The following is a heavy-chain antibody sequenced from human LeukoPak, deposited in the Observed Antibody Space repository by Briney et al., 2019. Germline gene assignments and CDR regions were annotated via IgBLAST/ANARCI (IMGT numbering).Heavy chain of an antibody. J-gene: IGHJ3*02. V-gene: IGHV3-72*01. CDR1: GLTFSDHY. D-gene: IGHD3-22*01. Sequence: GGSLRLSCVASGLTFSDHYMDWVRQAPGRGLEWVGRVRNNVYSYTTEYAASVKGRFSISRDDPKNSLYLQMNSLKTEDTAVYYCARSHSGGYSDAFDIWGQGTMVTVSS. CDR3: ARSHSGGYSDAFDI. CDR2: VRNNVYSYTT.